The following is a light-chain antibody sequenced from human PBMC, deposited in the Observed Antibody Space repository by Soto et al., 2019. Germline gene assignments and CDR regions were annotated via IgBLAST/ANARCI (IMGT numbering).Light chain of an antibody. V-gene: IGKV3-15*01. CDR3: QQYSDWPYT. CDR2: GAS. CDR1: QSVSSN. Sequence: EIVMTQSPATLSVSPGERATLSCRASQSVSSNLAWYQQKPGQAPRLLIYGASTRATGIPARFSGSGSGTELTLTIFSLQSEDFAVYSCQQYSDWPYTFGQGTKLEIK. J-gene: IGKJ2*01.